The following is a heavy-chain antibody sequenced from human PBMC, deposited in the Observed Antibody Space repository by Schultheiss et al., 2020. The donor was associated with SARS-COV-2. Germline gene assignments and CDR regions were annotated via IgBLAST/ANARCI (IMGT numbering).Heavy chain of an antibody. CDR1: GYTFTSYG. V-gene: IGHV1-18*01. CDR2: ISAYNGNT. D-gene: IGHD6-6*01. CDR3: ARQGPYSSSSLDAFDI. Sequence: ASVKVSCKASGYTFTSYGISWVRQAPGQGLEWMGWISAYNGNTNYAQKLQGRVTMTRNTSISTAYMELSSLRSEDTAVYYCARQGPYSSSSLDAFDIWGQGTMVTVSS. J-gene: IGHJ3*02.